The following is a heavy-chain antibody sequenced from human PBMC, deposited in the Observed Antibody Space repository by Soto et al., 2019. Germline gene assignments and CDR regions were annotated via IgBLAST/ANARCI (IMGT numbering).Heavy chain of an antibody. J-gene: IGHJ4*02. CDR1: GFTFSDYW. Sequence: EVQLVESGGGLLQPGGSLGLSCTASGFTFSDYWMYWVRQVSGNGLLWVSRISGDGSSTYYAGSVKGRFTISRDNAKNMLYLQMDRRRAEDTAVYYCVRCSNGWSGMDYWGKGILVTVS. CDR2: ISGDGSST. D-gene: IGHD2-8*01. CDR3: VRCSNGWSGMDY. V-gene: IGHV3-74*01.